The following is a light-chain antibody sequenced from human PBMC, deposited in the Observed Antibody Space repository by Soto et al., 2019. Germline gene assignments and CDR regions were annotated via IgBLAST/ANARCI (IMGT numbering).Light chain of an antibody. V-gene: IGKV4-1*01. CDR3: QQYFATPLT. CDR1: QNILYNSNNKNY. Sequence: DIVMTQSPDSLAVSLGERAAINCKSSQNILYNSNNKNYLAWYQQKPGQPAKLLIYWASTRESGVPDRFSGSGSGTDFTLTISSLQAEDVAVYYCQQYFATPLTFGGGTKVEIK. CDR2: WAS. J-gene: IGKJ4*01.